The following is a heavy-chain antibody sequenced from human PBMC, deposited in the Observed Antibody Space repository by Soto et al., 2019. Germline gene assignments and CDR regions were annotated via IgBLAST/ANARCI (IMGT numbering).Heavy chain of an antibody. V-gene: IGHV4-59*08. CDR2: IYYSGST. CDR3: ARLADYDFWSGYYKPPEYYYYYYYMDV. Sequence: SETLSLTCTVSGGSISSYYWSWIRQPPGKGLEWIGYIYYSGSTNYNPSLKSRVTISVDTSKNQFSLKLSSVTAADTAVYYCARLADYDFWSGYYKPPEYYYYYYYMDVWGKGTTVTVSS. D-gene: IGHD3-3*01. J-gene: IGHJ6*03. CDR1: GGSISSYY.